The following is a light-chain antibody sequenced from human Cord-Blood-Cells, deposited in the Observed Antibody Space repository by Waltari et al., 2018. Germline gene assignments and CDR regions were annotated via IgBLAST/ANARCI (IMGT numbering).Light chain of an antibody. CDR1: SSDVGGYNY. CDR3: CSYAGSYTLV. CDR2: DVS. J-gene: IGLJ1*01. Sequence: QSALTQPRSVSGSPGQSVTLPCTGTSSDVGGYNYVSWYQQHPGKAPKLMIYDVSKRPSGVPDRFSGSKSGNTASLTISGLQAEDEADYYCCSYAGSYTLVFGTGTKVTVL. V-gene: IGLV2-11*01.